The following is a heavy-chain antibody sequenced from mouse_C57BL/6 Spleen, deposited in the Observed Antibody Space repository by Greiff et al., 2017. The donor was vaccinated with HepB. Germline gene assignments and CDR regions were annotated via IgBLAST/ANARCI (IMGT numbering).Heavy chain of an antibody. J-gene: IGHJ3*01. Sequence: VKLQQPGAELVTPGSSVKLSCKASGYTFTSYRMDWVKQRPGQGLEWIGNIYPSDSETHYNQKFKDKATLTVDKSSSTAYMQLSSLTSEDSAVYYCALYGSSFAYWGQGTLVTVSA. CDR2: IYPSDSET. CDR3: ALYGSSFAY. V-gene: IGHV1-61*01. D-gene: IGHD1-1*01. CDR1: GYTFTSYR.